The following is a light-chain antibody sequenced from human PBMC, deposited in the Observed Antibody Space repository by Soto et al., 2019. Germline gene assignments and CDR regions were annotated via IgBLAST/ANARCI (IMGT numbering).Light chain of an antibody. CDR1: QSFNSTY. CDR2: GAS. J-gene: IGKJ1*01. Sequence: EIWLTQSPGTLSVSPGEISTLCGGSSQSFNSTYLAWYQHKPGQAPRLLIYGASSRATGIPDRFSGSGSGTDFTLTISRLDPEDFAVYYCQQYGSSPLTFGQGTKVDI. V-gene: IGKV3-20*01. CDR3: QQYGSSPLT.